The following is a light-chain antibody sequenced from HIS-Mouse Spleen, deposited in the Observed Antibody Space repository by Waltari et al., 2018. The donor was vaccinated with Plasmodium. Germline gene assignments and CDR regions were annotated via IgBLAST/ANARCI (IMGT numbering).Light chain of an antibody. J-gene: IGLJ2*01. V-gene: IGLV3-9*01. Sequence: SYELTQPLSVSVALGQTARITCGGNNIGSKNVHGYQPKPGQAPVLVIYRDSNRPSGIPERFSGSNSGNTATLTISRAQAGDEADYYCQVWDSSTVVFGGGTKLTVL. CDR3: QVWDSSTVV. CDR1: NIGSKN. CDR2: RDS.